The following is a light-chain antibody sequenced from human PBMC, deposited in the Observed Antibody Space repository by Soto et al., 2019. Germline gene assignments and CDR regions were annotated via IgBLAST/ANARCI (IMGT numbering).Light chain of an antibody. CDR3: MQALQAPIS. CDR1: QSLLHSNGYNY. J-gene: IGKJ5*01. CDR2: LGS. V-gene: IGKV2-28*01. Sequence: DIVMTQSPLSLPVTPGEPASISCRSSQSLLHSNGYNYLEWYLQKPGQSPQLLIYLGSNRDSGGPDSFSGSGSGTDFTLSISTVEAGAVGVYYCMQALQAPISFRQGTRLEIK.